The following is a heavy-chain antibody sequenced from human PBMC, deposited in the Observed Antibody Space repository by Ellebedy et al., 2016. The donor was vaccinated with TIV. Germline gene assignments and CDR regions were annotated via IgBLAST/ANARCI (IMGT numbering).Heavy chain of an antibody. V-gene: IGHV4-59*01. CDR1: YDSISSYY. D-gene: IGHD1-14*01. CDR3: ASGPNQYFFDY. J-gene: IGHJ4*02. CDR2: IYYSGST. Sequence: MPSETLSPTCTVSYDSISSYYWSWIRQPPGKGLEWIGYIYYSGSTNYNPSLKSRVTISLDTSKNLLSLKLSSVTAADPAVYYCASGPNQYFFDYWGQGTLVTVSS.